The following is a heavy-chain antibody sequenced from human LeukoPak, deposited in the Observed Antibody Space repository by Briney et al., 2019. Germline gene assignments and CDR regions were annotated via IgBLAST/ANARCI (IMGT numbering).Heavy chain of an antibody. V-gene: IGHV3-23*01. CDR1: GFTFSSYA. CDR2: ITTRGGST. J-gene: IGHJ4*02. D-gene: IGHD6-19*01. CDR3: AKDRAVRGIAVTGTDFDY. Sequence: PGGSLRLSCAASGFTFSSYAMSWVRQAPGKGLEWVSAITTRGGSTYYADSVKGRFTISRDNSKNTLYLQMNSLRAEDTALYYCAKDRAVRGIAVTGTDFDYWGQGTLVTVSS.